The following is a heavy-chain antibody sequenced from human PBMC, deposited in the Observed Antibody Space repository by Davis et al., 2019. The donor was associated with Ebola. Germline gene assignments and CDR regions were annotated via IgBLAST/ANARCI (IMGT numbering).Heavy chain of an antibody. CDR2: INPHNGNT. D-gene: IGHD6-13*01. Sequence: AASVKVSCKASGYTFTSYGITWVRQAPGQGLEWMGWINPHNGNTNYAQKLQGRVTMTTDTSTSTAYMELRSLRSDDTAVYYCARDLGSSWYAYWGQGTLVTVSS. V-gene: IGHV1-18*04. CDR1: GYTFTSYG. CDR3: ARDLGSSWYAY. J-gene: IGHJ4*02.